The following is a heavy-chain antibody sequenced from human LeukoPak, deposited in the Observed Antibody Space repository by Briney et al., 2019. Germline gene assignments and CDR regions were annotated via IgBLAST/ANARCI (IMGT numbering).Heavy chain of an antibody. D-gene: IGHD3-10*01. CDR2: IYYSGST. CDR1: GGSISSSSYY. V-gene: IGHV4-39*07. J-gene: IGHJ4*02. Sequence: SETLSLTCTVSGGSISSSSYYWGWIRQPPGKGLEWIGSIYYSGSTYYNPSLKSRVTISVDTSKNQFSLKLSSVTAADTAVYYCGRDGGYGSGNYYTLGYFDYWGQGTLVTVSS. CDR3: GRDGGYGSGNYYTLGYFDY.